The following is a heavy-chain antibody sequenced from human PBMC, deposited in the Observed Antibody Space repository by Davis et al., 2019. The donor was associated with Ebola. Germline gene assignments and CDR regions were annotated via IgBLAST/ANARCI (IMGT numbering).Heavy chain of an antibody. CDR3: ARGSIWPDY. Sequence: GESLKISCEASGFTFSDYYMTWIRQAPGKGLEWIAYINNSSTYANYADSVKGRFTVSRDNSKNTLYLQMDSLRAEDTAVYYCARGSIWPDYWGQGSLVTVSS. CDR1: GFTFSDYY. V-gene: IGHV3-11*06. D-gene: IGHD6-13*01. J-gene: IGHJ4*02. CDR2: INNSSTYA.